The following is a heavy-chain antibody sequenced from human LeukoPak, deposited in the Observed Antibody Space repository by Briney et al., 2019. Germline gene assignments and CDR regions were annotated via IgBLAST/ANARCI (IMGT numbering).Heavy chain of an antibody. Sequence: GRSLRLSCAASGFTFSNYVMHWVRQAPGKGLEWVAFISSDGSNKYYADSVKGRFTTSRDNPKNTLYLQMNSLRAEDTAVYHCARDLTGTGDYWGQGTLVTVSS. D-gene: IGHD1-1*01. CDR1: GFTFSNYV. V-gene: IGHV3-30-3*01. CDR3: ARDLTGTGDY. J-gene: IGHJ4*02. CDR2: ISSDGSNK.